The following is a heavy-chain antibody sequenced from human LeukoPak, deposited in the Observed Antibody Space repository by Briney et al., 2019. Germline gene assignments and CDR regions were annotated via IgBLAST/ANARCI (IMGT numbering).Heavy chain of an antibody. V-gene: IGHV3-33*06. J-gene: IGHJ6*03. CDR2: IWYDGSNK. Sequence: PGGSLRLSCAASGFTFSSYGMHWVRQAPGKGLEWVAVIWYDGSNKYYADSVKGRFTISRDNSKNTLYLQMNSLRAEDTAVHYCAKEPSSSWYSYYYYMDVWGKGTTVTVSS. CDR1: GFTFSSYG. CDR3: AKEPSSSWYSYYYYMDV. D-gene: IGHD6-13*01.